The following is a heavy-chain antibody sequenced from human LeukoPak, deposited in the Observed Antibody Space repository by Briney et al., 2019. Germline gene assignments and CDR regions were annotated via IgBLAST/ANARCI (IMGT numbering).Heavy chain of an antibody. D-gene: IGHD7-27*01. Sequence: GGSLRLSCAASGFRFNSYVMTWVRQAPGKGLEWLSTINTDGGGTYLADSVRGRFTISRDNSKNTLYLQMGSLRTEDTAVYYCARDGLGYWGQGILVTVSS. CDR3: ARDGLGY. V-gene: IGHV3-23*01. J-gene: IGHJ4*02. CDR2: INTDGGGT. CDR1: GFRFNSYV.